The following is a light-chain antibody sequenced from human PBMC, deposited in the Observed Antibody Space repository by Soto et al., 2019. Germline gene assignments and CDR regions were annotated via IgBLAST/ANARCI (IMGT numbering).Light chain of an antibody. CDR1: NSDVGGYNF. V-gene: IGLV2-11*01. CDR3: CPYTASDIWV. CDR2: AVS. J-gene: IGLJ3*02. Sequence: QSALTQPRSVSGSPGQSVTISCTGTNSDVGGYNFVSWYQQLPGKAPKLMISAVSQRPSGVPDRFSGFKSGNTASLTISGLQADDEADYFCCPYTASDIWVFGGGTKVTVL.